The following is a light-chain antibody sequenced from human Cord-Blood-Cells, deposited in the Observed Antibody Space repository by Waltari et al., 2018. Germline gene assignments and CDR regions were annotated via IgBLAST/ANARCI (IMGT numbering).Light chain of an antibody. CDR3: QQYYSTPHT. V-gene: IGKV4-1*01. CDR2: WAS. Sequence: IVMTQTPDSLAVSLGERATIHCKSSQSVFYSSNNKNYLAWYQQKPVQPPKLLIYWASTRESGVPDRFSGSGSGTDFTLTISSLQAEDVAVYYCQQYYSTPHTFGQGTKLEIK. CDR1: QSVFYSSNNKNY. J-gene: IGKJ2*01.